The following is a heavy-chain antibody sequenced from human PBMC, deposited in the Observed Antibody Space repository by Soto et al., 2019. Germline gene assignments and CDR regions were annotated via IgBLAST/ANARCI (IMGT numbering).Heavy chain of an antibody. Sequence: QVQLVESGGGVVQPGRSLRLSCAASGFTFSSYGMHWVRQAPGKGLEWVAVISYDGSNKYYADSVKGRITITRDNSKNTLYVQLNSLRGEDTGVYYCAKAHCGDHVFQSDGMDVWGQGATVTVSS. V-gene: IGHV3-30*18. D-gene: IGHD4-17*01. J-gene: IGHJ6*02. CDR3: AKAHCGDHVFQSDGMDV. CDR1: GFTFSSYG. CDR2: ISYDGSNK.